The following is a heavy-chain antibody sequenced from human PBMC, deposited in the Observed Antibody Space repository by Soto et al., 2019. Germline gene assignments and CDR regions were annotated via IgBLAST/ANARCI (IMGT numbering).Heavy chain of an antibody. CDR1: GGSISSGDYY. J-gene: IGHJ4*02. Sequence: SETLSLTCTVSGGSISSGDYYWSWIRQPPGKGLEWIGYIYYSGSTCYNPSLKSRVTISVDTSKNQFSLKLSSVTAADTAVYYCARVRVDYYDSSDYYLFDYWGQGTLVTVSS. CDR2: IYYSGST. CDR3: ARVRVDYYDSSDYYLFDY. D-gene: IGHD3-22*01. V-gene: IGHV4-30-4*01.